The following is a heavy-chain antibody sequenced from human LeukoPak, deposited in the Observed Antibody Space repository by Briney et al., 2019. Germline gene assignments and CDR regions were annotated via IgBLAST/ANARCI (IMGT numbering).Heavy chain of an antibody. V-gene: IGHV4-34*01. CDR1: GGSFSGYY. CDR2: INHSGST. D-gene: IGHD5-12*01. Sequence: PSETLSLTCAVYGGSFSGYYWSWIRQPPGKGLEWIGEINHSGSTNYNPSLKSRVTISVDTAKIQFSLKLSSVTAADTAVYYCARLKKVEYSGYELDYWGQGTLVTVSS. CDR3: ARLKKVEYSGYELDY. J-gene: IGHJ4*02.